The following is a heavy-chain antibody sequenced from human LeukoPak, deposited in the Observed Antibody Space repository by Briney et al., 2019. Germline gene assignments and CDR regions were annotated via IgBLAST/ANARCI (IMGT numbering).Heavy chain of an antibody. Sequence: GGSLRLSCAASGFTVSSNYMSWVRQAPGKGLEWVSVIYSGGSTYYADSVKGRFTISRDNSKNTLYLQMNSLRAEDTAVYYCAREFPQLGWDYWGQGTLVTVSS. V-gene: IGHV3-66*01. CDR1: GFTVSSNY. J-gene: IGHJ4*02. CDR2: IYSGGST. D-gene: IGHD1-1*01. CDR3: AREFPQLGWDY.